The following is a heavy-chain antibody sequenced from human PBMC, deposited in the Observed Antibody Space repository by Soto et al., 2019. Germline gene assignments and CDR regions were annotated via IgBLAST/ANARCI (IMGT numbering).Heavy chain of an antibody. V-gene: IGHV3-23*01. CDR1: GFTFSRYA. D-gene: IGHD6-13*01. CDR2: ITGGGSST. CDR3: AKGSAAARPYYFDY. J-gene: IGHJ4*02. Sequence: LRLSCAASGFTFSRYAMSWVRQAPGKGLEWVSAITGGGSSTYYADSVKGRFTISRDNSKNTLSLQMSGLRAEDTAVYYCAKGSAAARPYYFDYWGQGALVTVSS.